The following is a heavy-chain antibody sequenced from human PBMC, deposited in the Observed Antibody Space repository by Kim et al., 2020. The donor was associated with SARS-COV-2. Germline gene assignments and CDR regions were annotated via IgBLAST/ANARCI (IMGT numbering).Heavy chain of an antibody. V-gene: IGHV4-30-2*01. CDR1: GGSISSGGYS. J-gene: IGHJ5*02. Sequence: SETLSLTCAVSGGSISSGGYSWSWIRQPPGKGLEWIGYIYHSGSTYYNPSLKSRVTISVDRSKNQFSLKLSSVTAADTAVYYCASLRDGYNEGWFDPWGQGTLFTVSS. D-gene: IGHD5-12*01. CDR3: ASLRDGYNEGWFDP. CDR2: IYHSGST.